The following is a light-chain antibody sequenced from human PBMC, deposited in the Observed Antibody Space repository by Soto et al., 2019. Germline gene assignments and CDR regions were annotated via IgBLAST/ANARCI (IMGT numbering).Light chain of an antibody. CDR2: GAS. V-gene: IGKV3-20*01. Sequence: EIVLTQSPGTLSLSPGERATLSCRASQSVSNNYLAWYQQKPGQAPRLLIYGASNRATGIPDRFSGSGSGTDFTLTISRLEPEDFAVYYCQQYGTTRITFGQGTRLVIK. CDR3: QQYGTTRIT. CDR1: QSVSNNY. J-gene: IGKJ5*01.